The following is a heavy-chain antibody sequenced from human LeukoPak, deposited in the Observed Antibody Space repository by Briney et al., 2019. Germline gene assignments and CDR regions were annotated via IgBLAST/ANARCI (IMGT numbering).Heavy chain of an antibody. CDR1: GGTFSSYA. D-gene: IGHD3-22*01. Sequence: ASVKVSCKASGGTFSSYAISWVRQAPGQGLEWMGGIIPIFGTANYAQKFQGRVTITADESTSTAYMELSSLRSEETAVYYCARDAPNYYDSSGYSLRDSSIYYFDYWGQGTLVTVSS. CDR2: IIPIFGTA. J-gene: IGHJ4*02. V-gene: IGHV1-69*01. CDR3: ARDAPNYYDSSGYSLRDSSIYYFDY.